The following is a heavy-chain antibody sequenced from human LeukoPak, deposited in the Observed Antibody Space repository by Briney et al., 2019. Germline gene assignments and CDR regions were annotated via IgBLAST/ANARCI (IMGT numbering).Heavy chain of an antibody. D-gene: IGHD6-19*01. CDR3: ARSSGWPNHYYGMDV. CDR2: ISWNSGSI. Sequence: GGSLRLSCAASGFTFDDYAMHWVRQAPGKGLEWVSGISWNSGSIGYADSVKGRFTISRDNAKNSLYLQMSSLRAEDTALYYCARSSGWPNHYYGMDVWGQGTTVTVSS. CDR1: GFTFDDYA. V-gene: IGHV3-9*01. J-gene: IGHJ6*02.